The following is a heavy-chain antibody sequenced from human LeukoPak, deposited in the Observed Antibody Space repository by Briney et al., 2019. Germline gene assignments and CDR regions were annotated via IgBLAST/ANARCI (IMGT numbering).Heavy chain of an antibody. CDR1: GFTFSSYG. V-gene: IGHV3-30*02. D-gene: IGHD3-10*01. J-gene: IGHJ4*02. CDR3: AKVEVSVVRGVIDFDY. Sequence: GGSLRLSCAAPGFTFSSYGMHWVRQAPGKGLEWVAFIRYDGSNKYYADSVKGRFTISRDNSTNTLYLQMNSLRAEDTAVYYCAKVEVSVVRGVIDFDYWGQGTLVTVSS. CDR2: IRYDGSNK.